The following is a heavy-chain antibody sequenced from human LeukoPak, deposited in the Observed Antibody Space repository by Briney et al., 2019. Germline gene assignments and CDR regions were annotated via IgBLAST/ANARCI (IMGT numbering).Heavy chain of an antibody. V-gene: IGHV5-51*01. J-gene: IGHJ3*02. Sequence: PGESLKISCKGSGYSFTSYWIGCVRQMPGKGLEWMGIIYPGDSDTRYSPSFQGQVTISADKSISTAYLQWSSLKASDTAMYYCARPRPIVVVPAAIDAFDIWGQGTMVTVSS. D-gene: IGHD2-2*01. CDR1: GYSFTSYW. CDR2: IYPGDSDT. CDR3: ARPRPIVVVPAAIDAFDI.